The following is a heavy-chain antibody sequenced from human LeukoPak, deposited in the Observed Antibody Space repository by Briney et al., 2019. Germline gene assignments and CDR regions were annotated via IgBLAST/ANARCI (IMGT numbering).Heavy chain of an antibody. CDR3: ARPYCSGGSCHDYFDY. CDR1: GYTFTGYY. J-gene: IGHJ4*02. D-gene: IGHD2-15*01. Sequence: GASVKVSCKASGYTFTGYYMHWVRQAPGQGLGWMGWINPHTGGTNYAQKFQGRVTMTRDTSISTAYMELGGLTSDDTAVYYCARPYCSGGSCHDYFDYWGQGTLVTVSS. CDR2: INPHTGGT. V-gene: IGHV1-2*02.